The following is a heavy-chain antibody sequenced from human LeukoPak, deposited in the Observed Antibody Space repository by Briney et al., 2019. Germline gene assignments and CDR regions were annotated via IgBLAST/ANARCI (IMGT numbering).Heavy chain of an antibody. CDR3: AREVVSKDSSGYLDH. CDR2: ISSSGSYI. CDR1: GFTFSSYS. V-gene: IGHV3-21*01. Sequence: GGSLRLSCAASGFTFSSYSMNWVRQAPGKGLEWVSSISSSGSYIYSGDSVRGRFTISRDNAKNSLYLHMNSLRAEDTAVYYCAREVVSKDSSGYLDHWGQGTLVTVSS. D-gene: IGHD3-22*01. J-gene: IGHJ4*02.